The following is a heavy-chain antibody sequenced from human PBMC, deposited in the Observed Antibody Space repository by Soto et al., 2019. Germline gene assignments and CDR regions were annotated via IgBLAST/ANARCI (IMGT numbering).Heavy chain of an antibody. CDR2: IWYDGSNK. V-gene: IGHV3-33*01. J-gene: IGHJ3*02. D-gene: IGHD3-9*01. CDR3: GSAVLRYFDWPDAFDI. CDR1: GFTFSSYG. Sequence: GGSLRLSCAASGFTFSSYGMHWVRQAPGKGLEWVAVIWYDGSNKYYADSVKGRFTISRDNSKNTLYLQMNSLRAEDTAVYYCGSAVLRYFDWPDAFDIWGQGTMVTVSS.